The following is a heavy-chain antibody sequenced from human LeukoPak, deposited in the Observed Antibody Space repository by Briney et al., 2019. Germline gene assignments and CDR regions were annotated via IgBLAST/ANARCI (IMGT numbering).Heavy chain of an antibody. V-gene: IGHV3-7*01. CDR1: GCTFSSYW. D-gene: IGHD1-26*01. Sequence: GGSLRLSCVASGCTFSSYWMGWVRQPPGKGLEWVANMKQDGGAKHYADSVKGRFSISRDNSKKSVYLQMDSLRAEDTALYYCARDNVGALDYWGHGTLVTVSS. CDR3: ARDNVGALDY. J-gene: IGHJ4*01. CDR2: MKQDGGAK.